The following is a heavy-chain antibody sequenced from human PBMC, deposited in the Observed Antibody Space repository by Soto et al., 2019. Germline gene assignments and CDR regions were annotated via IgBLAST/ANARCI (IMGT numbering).Heavy chain of an antibody. J-gene: IGHJ6*02. D-gene: IGHD3-10*01. CDR3: AKHRGYYYGSGSYYYGMDV. CDR1: GGSISSGGYY. V-gene: IGHV4-61*08. Sequence: PTETLYLPCTVSGGSISSGGYYWSWIRQHPGKGLEWIGYIYYSGSTNYNPSLKSRVTISVDTSKNQFSLKLSSVTAADTAVYYCAKHRGYYYGSGSYYYGMDVWGQGTTVTVSS. CDR2: IYYSGST.